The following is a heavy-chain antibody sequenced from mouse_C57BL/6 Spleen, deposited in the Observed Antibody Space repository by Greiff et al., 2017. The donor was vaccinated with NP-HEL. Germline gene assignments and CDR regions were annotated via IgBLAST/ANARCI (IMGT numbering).Heavy chain of an antibody. J-gene: IGHJ4*01. Sequence: QVQLQQSGAELVKPGASVKLSCKASGYTFTSYWMQWVKQRPGQGLEWIGEIDPSDSYTNYNQKFKGKATLTVDTSSSTAYMQLSSLTSEDSAVYYCARSDYDLYYAMDYWGQGTSVTVSS. CDR3: ARSDYDLYYAMDY. D-gene: IGHD2-4*01. CDR2: IDPSDSYT. CDR1: GYTFTSYW. V-gene: IGHV1-50*01.